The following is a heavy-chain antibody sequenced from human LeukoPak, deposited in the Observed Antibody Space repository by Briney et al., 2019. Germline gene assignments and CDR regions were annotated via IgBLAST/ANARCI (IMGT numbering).Heavy chain of an antibody. CDR2: INNSGGST. J-gene: IGHJ4*02. D-gene: IGHD2-2*01. CDR1: GFTFSSYA. Sequence: GGSLRLSCAASGFTFSSYAMSWVRQAPGKGLEWVSGINNSGGSTYYADSVKGRFTISRDNPKNTLYLQMNSLRDEDTAVYYCVKASGYCSSTTSCYLYFDYWGQGTLVTVSS. CDR3: VKASGYCSSTTSCYLYFDY. V-gene: IGHV3-23*01.